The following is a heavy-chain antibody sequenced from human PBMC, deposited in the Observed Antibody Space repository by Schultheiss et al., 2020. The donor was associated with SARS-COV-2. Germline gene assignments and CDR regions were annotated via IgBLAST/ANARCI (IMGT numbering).Heavy chain of an antibody. D-gene: IGHD4-11*01. V-gene: IGHV2-70*04. CDR1: GFSLSTSGMR. CDR3: ARIPTGNDAFDI. J-gene: IGHJ3*02. Sequence: SGPTLVKPTHTLTLTCTFSGFSLSTSGMRVSWIRQPPGKALEWLARIDWDDDKFYSTSLKTRLTISKDTSKNQVVLTMTNMDPVDTATYYCARIPTGNDAFDIWGQGTMVTVSS. CDR2: IDWDDDK.